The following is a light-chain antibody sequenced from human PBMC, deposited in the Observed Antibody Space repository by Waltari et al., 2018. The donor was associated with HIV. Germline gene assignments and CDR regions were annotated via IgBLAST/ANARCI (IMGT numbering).Light chain of an antibody. CDR3: QQYNNWPPRT. CDR2: DAS. Sequence: EIVMTQSPATLSVSPGERATLSCRASQSVGSKLAWYQQKPGQAPRLLIYDASTRATGIRARFSGSGSGTEFTLTISSLQSEDFAVYYCQQYNNWPPRTFGQGTKVEIK. CDR1: QSVGSK. V-gene: IGKV3-15*01. J-gene: IGKJ1*01.